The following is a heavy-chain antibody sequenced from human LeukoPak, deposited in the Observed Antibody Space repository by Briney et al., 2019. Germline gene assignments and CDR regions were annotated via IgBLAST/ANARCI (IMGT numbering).Heavy chain of an antibody. CDR1: GYTFTSCD. CDR2: MNPNSGNT. Sequence: ASVKDSCKASGYTFTSCDINWVRQATGQGLEWMGWMNPNSGNTGYGQSFQGRITMTRDISIGTAYMELSNLTSEDTAIYYCTRGSCDRRDMWGQGTLVTVSA. J-gene: IGHJ4*02. CDR3: TRGSCDRRDM. V-gene: IGHV1-8*01. D-gene: IGHD2-21*02.